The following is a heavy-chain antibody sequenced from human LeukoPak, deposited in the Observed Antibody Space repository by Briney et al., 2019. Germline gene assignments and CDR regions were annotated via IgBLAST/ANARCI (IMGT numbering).Heavy chain of an antibody. V-gene: IGHV4-38-2*01. CDR2: IYHSGST. CDR1: GYSISSGYY. D-gene: IGHD3-22*01. Sequence: SETLSLTCAVSGYSISSGYYWGWIRQPPGKGLEWIGSIYHSGSTYYNPSLKSRVTISVDTSKNQFSLKLSSVTAADTAVYYCASQPYYDSSGYYFYGGQGTLVTVSS. J-gene: IGHJ4*02. CDR3: ASQPYYDSSGYYFY.